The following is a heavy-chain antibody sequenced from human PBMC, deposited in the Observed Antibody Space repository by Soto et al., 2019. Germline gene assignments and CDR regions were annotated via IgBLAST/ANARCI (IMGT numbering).Heavy chain of an antibody. V-gene: IGHV3-33*01. D-gene: IGHD3-10*01. CDR2: IWYDGSNK. CDR3: ARLWAGCFDY. CDR1: GFTFSSYG. Sequence: QVQLVESGGGVVQPGRSLRLSCAASGFTFSSYGMHWVRQAPGKGLEWVAVIWYDGSNKYYADSVKGRFTISRDNSKNTLYLQMNSLRAEDTAVYYCARLWAGCFDYWGQGTLVTVSS. J-gene: IGHJ4*02.